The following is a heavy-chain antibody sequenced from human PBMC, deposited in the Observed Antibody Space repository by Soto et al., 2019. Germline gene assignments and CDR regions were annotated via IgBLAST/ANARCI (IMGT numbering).Heavy chain of an antibody. CDR2: ISGSGGST. CDR3: AKDWGQYYDILTGYPN. J-gene: IGHJ4*02. CDR1: GFTFSSYA. Sequence: GESLKISCAASGFTFSSYAMSWVRQAPGKGLEWVSAISGSGGSTYYADSVKGRFTISRDNSKNTLYLQMNSLRAEDTAVYYCAKDWGQYYDILTGYPNWGQGTLVTVSS. D-gene: IGHD3-9*01. V-gene: IGHV3-23*01.